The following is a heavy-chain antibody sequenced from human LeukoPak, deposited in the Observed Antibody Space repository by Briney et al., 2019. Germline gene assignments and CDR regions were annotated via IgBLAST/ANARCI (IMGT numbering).Heavy chain of an antibody. CDR1: GGTINSYY. CDR3: ARESGYIYGYNEKFFDY. D-gene: IGHD5-18*01. Sequence: PSETLCLTCTASGGTINSYYWSWIRQPPGKGLEWIGYMFFSGSTNYNPSLKSRVTISVDTSKNQFSLKLSSVTAADTAVYYCARESGYIYGYNEKFFDYWGQGTLVTVSS. V-gene: IGHV4-59*01. CDR2: MFFSGST. J-gene: IGHJ4*02.